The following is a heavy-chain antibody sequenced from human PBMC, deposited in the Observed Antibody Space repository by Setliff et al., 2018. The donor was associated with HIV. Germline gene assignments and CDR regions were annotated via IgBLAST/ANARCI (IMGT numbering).Heavy chain of an antibody. D-gene: IGHD3-3*01. CDR1: GYTFTNYD. V-gene: IGHV1-8*02. CDR2: MNPNSGRA. Sequence: GASVKVSCKASGYTFTNYDINWVRQSPGQGLEWLGWMNPNSGRAGSAQMFQGRLTMTRDTSTSTAYMELSSLTSDDTAIYYCARGPKKGVDILPPDSWGQGTLVTVSS. J-gene: IGHJ5*02. CDR3: ARGPKKGVDILPPDS.